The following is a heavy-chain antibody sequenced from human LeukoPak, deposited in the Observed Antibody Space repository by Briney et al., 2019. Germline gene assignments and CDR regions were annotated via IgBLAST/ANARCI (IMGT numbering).Heavy chain of an antibody. CDR1: GFTFSSYA. J-gene: IGHJ4*02. CDR2: IGGSGGST. Sequence: YPGGSLRLSCAASGFTFSSYAMTWVRQAPGKGLEWVSAIGGSGGSTYYADSVKGRFTISRDNSKNTLYLQMNSLRAEDTAVYYCARALLGGSGFDYWGQGTLVTVSS. CDR3: ARALLGGSGFDY. D-gene: IGHD3-10*01. V-gene: IGHV3-23*01.